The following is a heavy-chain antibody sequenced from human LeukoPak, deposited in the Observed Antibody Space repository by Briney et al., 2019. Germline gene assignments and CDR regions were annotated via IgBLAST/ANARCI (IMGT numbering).Heavy chain of an antibody. CDR1: GFTFSSYE. CDR3: ATESVELATIPLGY. J-gene: IGHJ4*02. V-gene: IGHV3-21*01. Sequence: GGSLRLSCAASGFTFSSYEMNWVRQAPGKGLEWVSSISSSSSYVYYADSVKGRFTISRDNAKNSLSLQMNSLRADDTAVYYCATESVELATIPLGYWGQGTLVTVSS. CDR2: ISSSSSYV. D-gene: IGHD5-24*01.